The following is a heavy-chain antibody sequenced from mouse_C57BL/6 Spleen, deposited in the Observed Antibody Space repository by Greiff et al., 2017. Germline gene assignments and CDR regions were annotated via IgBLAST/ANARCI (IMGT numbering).Heavy chain of an antibody. J-gene: IGHJ4*01. CDR3: ARNGYPYAMDY. CDR1: GFSFTSYG. D-gene: IGHD2-2*01. Sequence: QVQLKDSGPGLVQPSQCLSITCTASGFSFTSYGVHWVRQSPGKGLEWLGVIWSGGSTDYNAAFISRLSISKDNSKSQVFFKMNSLQADDTAIYYCARNGYPYAMDYWGQGTSVTVSS. CDR2: IWSGGST. V-gene: IGHV2-2*01.